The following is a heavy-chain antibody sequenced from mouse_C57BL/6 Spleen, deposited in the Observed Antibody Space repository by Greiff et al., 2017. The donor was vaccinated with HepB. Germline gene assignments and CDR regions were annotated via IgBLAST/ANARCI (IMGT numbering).Heavy chain of an antibody. D-gene: IGHD1-1*01. Sequence: EVQLQQSGPELVKPGASVKMSCKASGYTFTDYNMHWVKQSHGKSLEWIGYINPNNGGTSYNQKFKGKATLTVNKSSSTAYMELRSLTSEDSAVYYCARLGLYYYGSSPYAMDYWGQGTSVTVSS. CDR2: INPNNGGT. J-gene: IGHJ4*01. V-gene: IGHV1-22*01. CDR3: ARLGLYYYGSSPYAMDY. CDR1: GYTFTDYN.